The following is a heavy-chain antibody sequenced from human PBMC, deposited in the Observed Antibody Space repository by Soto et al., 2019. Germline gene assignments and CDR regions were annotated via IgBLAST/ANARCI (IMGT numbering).Heavy chain of an antibody. J-gene: IGHJ6*02. D-gene: IGHD3-3*01. Sequence: PVGSLRLSCAASGFTFTGYGMDWVRQAPGKGLEWVAVISNDGGNQYYGDFVKGRFTISRDNSKNMIYLQMNSLRAEDTAVYYCGKGKELGVVRYGLDACGQRTTVTVSS. CDR3: GKGKELGVVRYGLDA. CDR2: ISNDGGNQ. V-gene: IGHV3-30*18. CDR1: GFTFTGYG.